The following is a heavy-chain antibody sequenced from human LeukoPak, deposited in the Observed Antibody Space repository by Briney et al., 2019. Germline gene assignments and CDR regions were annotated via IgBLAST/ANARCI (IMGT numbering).Heavy chain of an antibody. CDR2: IYYSGST. D-gene: IGHD3-3*01. CDR1: GGSISSRSYY. V-gene: IGHV4-39*07. J-gene: IGHJ4*02. CDR3: AGVAYYDFWSGYEKTYFDY. Sequence: SETLSLTCTVSGGSISSRSYYWGWIRQPPGKGLEWIGSIYYSGSTYYNPSLKSRVTISLDTSKNQFSLNLSSVTAADTAVYYCAGVAYYDFWSGYEKTYFDYWGQGTLVTVSS.